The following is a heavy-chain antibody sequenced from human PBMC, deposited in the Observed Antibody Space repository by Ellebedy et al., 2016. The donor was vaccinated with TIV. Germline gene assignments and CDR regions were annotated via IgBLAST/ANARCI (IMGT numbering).Heavy chain of an antibody. V-gene: IGHV3-23*01. D-gene: IGHD4-23*01. Sequence: PGGSLRLSCAASGLTFSSHSMSWVRQGPGKGLEWVSSITESGGNTYYADSVKGRFTISRDNSKDTLFLQMNSLRAEDTAIYFCARDPVGVGPAFDVWGQGTMVTVSS. CDR3: ARDPVGVGPAFDV. J-gene: IGHJ3*01. CDR1: GLTFSSHS. CDR2: ITESGGNT.